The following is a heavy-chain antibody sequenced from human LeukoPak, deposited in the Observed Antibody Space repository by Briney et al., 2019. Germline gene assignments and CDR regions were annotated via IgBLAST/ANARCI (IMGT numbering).Heavy chain of an antibody. CDR1: GFTFSSYS. J-gene: IGHJ4*02. V-gene: IGHV3-48*02. CDR3: ARDSTNSFDY. Sequence: GGSLRLSCAASGFTFSSYSMNWVRQAPGKGLQWVSYISDSGAAMYYADSVKGRFTISRDNAKNSPYLQMNSLRDGDTAVYYCARDSTNSFDYWGQGALVTVSS. CDR2: ISDSGAAM.